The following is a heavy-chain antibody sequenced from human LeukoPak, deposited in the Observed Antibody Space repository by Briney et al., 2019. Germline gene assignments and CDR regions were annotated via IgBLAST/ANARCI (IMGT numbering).Heavy chain of an antibody. CDR1: GFTFTTYW. Sequence: GGSLRLSCAASGFTFTTYWMHWIRQAPGKGLVWVSRINSDGSVTNYADSVKGRFTISRDNAKSTLYLQMNSLRVEDTAVYYCASLAKPFDHWGQGTLVTVSS. D-gene: IGHD1-14*01. V-gene: IGHV3-74*01. CDR2: INSDGSVT. J-gene: IGHJ4*02. CDR3: ASLAKPFDH.